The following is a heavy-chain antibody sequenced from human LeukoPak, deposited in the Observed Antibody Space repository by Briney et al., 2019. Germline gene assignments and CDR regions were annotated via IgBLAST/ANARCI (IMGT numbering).Heavy chain of an antibody. CDR3: ARAGNGYYPFDY. CDR2: VFHSGST. CDR1: GDSISTYY. J-gene: IGHJ4*02. Sequence: SETLSLTCTVSGDSISTYYWSWIRQPPGKGLEWIGYVFHSGSTNYNPSLKSRVTIPVDTSKNQFSLILTSVTAADTAVYYCARAGNGYYPFDYWGQGTLVTVSS. D-gene: IGHD3-22*01. V-gene: IGHV4-59*01.